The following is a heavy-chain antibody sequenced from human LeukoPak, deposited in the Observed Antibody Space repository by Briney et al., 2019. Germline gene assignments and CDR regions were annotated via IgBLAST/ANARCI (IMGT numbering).Heavy chain of an antibody. Sequence: SETLSLTCTVSGGSISSYYWSWIRQPPGKGLEWIGYIYYSGSTNYNPSLKSRATISVDTSKNQFSLKLSSVTAADTAVYYCARHGVVTAMDYWGQGTLVTVSS. J-gene: IGHJ4*02. D-gene: IGHD2-21*02. CDR1: GGSISSYY. CDR3: ARHGVVTAMDY. CDR2: IYYSGST. V-gene: IGHV4-59*08.